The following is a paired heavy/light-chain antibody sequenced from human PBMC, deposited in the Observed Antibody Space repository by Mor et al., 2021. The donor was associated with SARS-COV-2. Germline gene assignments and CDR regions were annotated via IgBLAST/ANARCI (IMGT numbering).Light chain of an antibody. CDR3: QQYNPWPPGHT. V-gene: IGKV3-15*01. J-gene: IGKJ2*01. CDR1: QSVSSN. CDR2: GAS. Sequence: EIVMTQSPATLSVSPGERATLSCRASQSVSSNLAWYQQKPGQAPRLLIYGASTRATGIPARFSGSGSGTEFTLTISSLQSEDFAVYYCQQYNPWPPGHTFGQGTKLEIK.
Heavy chain of an antibody. V-gene: IGHV3-21*01. D-gene: IGHD1-1*01. CDR1: GFTFSSYS. Sequence: DVQLVESGGGLVKPGGSLRVSCAASGFTFSSYSMNWVRQAPGKGLEWVSSISSGSTYTYYADSVKGRFTISRDNAKNSLYLQMNSLRVEDTAVYYCAGGTTGNYRPAYFHHWGQGTQVTVSS. CDR3: AGGTTGNYRPAYFHH. J-gene: IGHJ1*01. CDR2: ISSGSTYT.